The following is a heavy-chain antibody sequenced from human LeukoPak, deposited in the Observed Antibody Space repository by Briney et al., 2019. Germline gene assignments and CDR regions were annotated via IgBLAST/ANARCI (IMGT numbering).Heavy chain of an antibody. J-gene: IGHJ4*02. D-gene: IGHD4-17*01. CDR1: GFTFSSYS. Sequence: GGSLRLSCAASGFTFSSYSMNWVRQAPGKGLEWVSSISSSSSYIYYADSVKGRFTISRDNAKNSLYLQMNSLRAEDTALYYCAKGGGSYGDYVGDYWGQGTLVTVSS. V-gene: IGHV3-21*04. CDR2: ISSSSSYI. CDR3: AKGGGSYGDYVGDY.